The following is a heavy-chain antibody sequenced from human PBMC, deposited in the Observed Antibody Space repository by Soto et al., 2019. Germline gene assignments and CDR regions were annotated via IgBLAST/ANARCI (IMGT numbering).Heavy chain of an antibody. Sequence: QLQLQESGPGLVKPSETLSLTCTVSGGSISSSSYYWGWIRQPPGKGLEWIGSIYYSGSTYYNPSLKSRVTISVDTSKNQFSLKLSSVTAADTAVYYCAKSFPGSSGYYYRYWGQGTLVTVSS. CDR1: GGSISSSSYY. V-gene: IGHV4-39*07. D-gene: IGHD3-22*01. CDR3: AKSFPGSSGYYYRY. CDR2: IYYSGST. J-gene: IGHJ4*02.